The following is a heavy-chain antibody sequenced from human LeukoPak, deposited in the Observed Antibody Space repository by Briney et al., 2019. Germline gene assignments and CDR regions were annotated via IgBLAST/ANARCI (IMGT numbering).Heavy chain of an antibody. CDR3: ARDLYYYDSSGYYSD. J-gene: IGHJ4*02. D-gene: IGHD3-22*01. CDR2: IYHTGST. Sequence: SETLSLTCAVSGGSISSDNWWSWVRQPPGKGLEWIGEIYHTGSTNYNPSLKSRVTISVDKSKNQFSLKLSSVTAADTAVYYCARDLYYYDSSGYYSDWGQGTLVTVSS. CDR1: GGSISSDNW. V-gene: IGHV4-4*02.